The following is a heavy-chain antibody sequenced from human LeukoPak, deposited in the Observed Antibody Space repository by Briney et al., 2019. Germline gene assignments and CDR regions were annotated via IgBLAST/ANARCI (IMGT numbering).Heavy chain of an antibody. V-gene: IGHV3-30-3*01. D-gene: IGHD3-10*01. CDR1: GFTFGDYA. CDR3: ARDNMVRGVTFDY. J-gene: IGHJ4*02. Sequence: GGSLRLSCTASGFTFGDYAMSWFRQAPGKGLEWVAVISYDGSNKYYADSVKGRFTISRDNSKNTLYLQMNSLRAEDTAVCYCARDNMVRGVTFDYWGQGTLVTVSS. CDR2: ISYDGSNK.